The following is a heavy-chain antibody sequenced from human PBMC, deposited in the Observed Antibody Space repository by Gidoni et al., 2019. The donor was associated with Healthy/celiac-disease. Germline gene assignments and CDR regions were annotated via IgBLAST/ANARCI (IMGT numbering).Heavy chain of an antibody. CDR3: AREAYYYDSSGPRRYLDY. D-gene: IGHD3-22*01. J-gene: IGHJ4*02. Sequence: QVQLQESGPGLVTPSQTLSLTCTVSGGSISRGGYYWSWIRQHPGKGLEWIGYIYYSGSTYHNTSLKSRVTISVDTSKKQFSLKLSSVTAADTAVYYCAREAYYYDSSGPRRYLDYWGQGTLVTVSS. CDR2: IYYSGST. V-gene: IGHV4-31*03. CDR1: GGSISRGGYY.